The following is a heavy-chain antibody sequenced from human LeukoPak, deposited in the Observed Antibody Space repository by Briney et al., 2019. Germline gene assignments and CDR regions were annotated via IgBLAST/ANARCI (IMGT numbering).Heavy chain of an antibody. Sequence: GESLKISCKGSGYSFTTYWIAWVRQMSGKGLEWMGIIYPGDSDTRYSPSFQGQVTISADKSISTAYLQWSSLKASDTAVYYCAIISPFRTQAPYDSSGFYDYWGQGTLVTVSS. CDR2: IYPGDSDT. CDR1: GYSFTTYW. J-gene: IGHJ4*02. D-gene: IGHD3-22*01. V-gene: IGHV5-51*01. CDR3: AIISPFRTQAPYDSSGFYDY.